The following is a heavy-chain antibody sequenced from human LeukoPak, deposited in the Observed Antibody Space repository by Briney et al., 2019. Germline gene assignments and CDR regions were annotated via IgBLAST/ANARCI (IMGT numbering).Heavy chain of an antibody. CDR1: GYRFTTYW. CDR2: ITPDNSDT. J-gene: IGHJ6*02. Sequence: GESLKISCKGSGYRFTTYWIGWVRQMPGKGLDWMGIITPDNSDTRYSPSFQGQVTISADKSTSTAYLQWSSLKTSDTAMYYCARQGSCDSTRCYVYYHSGMDVWGQGTTVTVSS. CDR3: ARQGSCDSTRCYVYYHSGMDV. D-gene: IGHD2-2*01. V-gene: IGHV5-51*01.